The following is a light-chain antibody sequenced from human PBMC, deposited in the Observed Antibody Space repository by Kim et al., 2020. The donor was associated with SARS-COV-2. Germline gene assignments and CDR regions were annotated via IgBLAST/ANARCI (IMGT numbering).Light chain of an antibody. CDR2: AAS. V-gene: IGKV1-16*01. CDR1: EGISNY. CDR3: QQYNSYPRT. Sequence: ASVGDRVTITCRASEGISNYVVGFQQKPGQAPKSVIYAASRLQSGVPSRFSGSGSGRDFTLTISSLQPEDFATYYGQQYNSYPRTFGQGTKVDI. J-gene: IGKJ1*01.